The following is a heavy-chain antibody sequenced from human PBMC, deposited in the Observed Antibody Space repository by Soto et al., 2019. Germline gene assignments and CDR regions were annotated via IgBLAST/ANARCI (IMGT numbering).Heavy chain of an antibody. D-gene: IGHD2-2*02. CDR3: ARIRGGYCSSRRCYTGVDY. J-gene: IGHJ4*01. V-gene: IGHV3-30*04. CDR2: ISYDGSNK. CDR1: GFTFSSYE. Sequence: PGGSLRLSCAASGFTFSSYEMHWVRQAPGKGLQWVAVISYDGSNKYFADSVKGRFTISRDNSKHTLYLQMNSLRAEDTAVYYCARIRGGYCSSRRCYTGVDYWGHVTLVTVSS.